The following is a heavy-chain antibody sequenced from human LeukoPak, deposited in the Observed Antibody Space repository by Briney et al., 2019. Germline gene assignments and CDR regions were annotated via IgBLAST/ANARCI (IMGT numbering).Heavy chain of an antibody. D-gene: IGHD6-19*01. CDR1: GDSVSSNSAA. V-gene: IGHV6-1*01. CDR2: TYYRSKWYN. CDR3: ASFIAVAGTYRDY. Sequence: SQTLSLTFAISGDSVSSNSAAWNWIRQSPSRGLEWLGRTYYRSKWYNDYAVSVKSRITINPDTSKNQFSLQLNSVTPEDTAVYYCASFIAVAGTYRDYWGQGTLVTVSS. J-gene: IGHJ4*02.